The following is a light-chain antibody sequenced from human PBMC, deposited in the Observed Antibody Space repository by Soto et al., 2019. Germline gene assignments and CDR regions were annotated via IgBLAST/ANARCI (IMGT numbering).Light chain of an antibody. CDR1: QSINNY. Sequence: DIQMTQSPSSLSASVGDRVTITCRASQSINNYLNWFQQRPGKAPKLLIYAASSLQSRVPSRFGGSGSGTDFTLNISSLQLEDLATYYCQQSYSTPTFGGGTKLEIK. CDR3: QQSYSTPT. J-gene: IGKJ4*01. CDR2: AAS. V-gene: IGKV1-39*01.